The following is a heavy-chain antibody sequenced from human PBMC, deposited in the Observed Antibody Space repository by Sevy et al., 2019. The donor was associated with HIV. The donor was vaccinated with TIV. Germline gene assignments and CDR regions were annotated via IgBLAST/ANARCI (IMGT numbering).Heavy chain of an antibody. CDR3: XXXXXXXXXXXXXXXXXXXXWYGMDV. CDR1: GYTFTSYG. V-gene: IGHV1-18*01. J-gene: IGHJ6*02. CDR2: ISAYNGNT. Sequence: ASVKVSCKASGYTFTSYGISWVRQAPGQGLEWMGWISAYNGNTNYAQKLQGRVTMTTDTSTSTAYMELRSLRSDDTXXXXXXXXXXXXXXXXXXXXXXXXXWYGMDVWGQGTTVTVSS.